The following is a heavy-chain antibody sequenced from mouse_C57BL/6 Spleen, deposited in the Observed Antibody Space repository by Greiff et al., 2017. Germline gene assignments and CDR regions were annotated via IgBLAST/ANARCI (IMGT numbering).Heavy chain of an antibody. CDR2: ISNGGGST. CDR3: ARPTGTAMDY. V-gene: IGHV5-12*01. D-gene: IGHD4-1*02. Sequence: EVHLVESGGGLVQPGGSLKLSCAASGFTFSDYYMYWVRQTPEKRLEWVAYISNGGGSTYYPDTVKGRFTISRDNAKNTLYLQMSRLKSEDTAMYYCARPTGTAMDYWGQGTSVTVSS. J-gene: IGHJ4*01. CDR1: GFTFSDYY.